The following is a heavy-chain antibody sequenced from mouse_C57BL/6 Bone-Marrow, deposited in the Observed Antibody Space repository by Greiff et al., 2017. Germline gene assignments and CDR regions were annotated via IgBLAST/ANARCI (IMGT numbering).Heavy chain of an antibody. CDR3: ARGYSKGYYARDY. CDR2: IYPGGGYT. J-gene: IGHJ4*01. CDR1: GYTFTNYW. D-gene: IGHD2-5*01. V-gene: IGHV1-63*01. Sequence: VQLQQSGAELVRPGTSVKMSCKASGYTFTNYWIGWAKQRPGHGLEWIGDIYPGGGYTNYNEKFKGKATLTADKSSSTAYMQFSSLTSEDSAIYYCARGYSKGYYARDYWGQGTSVTVSS.